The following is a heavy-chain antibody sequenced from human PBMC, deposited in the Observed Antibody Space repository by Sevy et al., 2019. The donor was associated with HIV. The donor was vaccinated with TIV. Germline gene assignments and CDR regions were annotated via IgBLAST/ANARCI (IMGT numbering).Heavy chain of an antibody. J-gene: IGHJ4*02. CDR3: TKEGLYCSDASCYSEGFDF. V-gene: IGHV3-15*01. Sequence: GGSLRLSCVASGIAFRNAWMNWVRQAPGKGLEWVGRIKTKSDGGTTDYAGPVKGKFTISRDDAKNTLYLEMNSMKTEETAVYYCTKEGLYCSDASCYSEGFDFWGQGTLVTVSS. CDR1: GIAFRNAW. D-gene: IGHD2-15*01. CDR2: IKTKSDGGTT.